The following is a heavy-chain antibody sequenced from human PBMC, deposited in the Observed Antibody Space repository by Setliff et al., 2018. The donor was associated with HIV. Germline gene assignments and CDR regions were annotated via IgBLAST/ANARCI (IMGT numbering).Heavy chain of an antibody. D-gene: IGHD3-22*01. V-gene: IGHV1-69*13. CDR3: ARDRIPSKWLLESDY. Sequence: ASVKVSCKASGGTFSSYAISWVRQAPGQGLEWMGGIIPIFGTANYAQKFQGRVTITADESTSTVYMELSSLRSDDTALYYCARDRIPSKWLLESDYWGQGTLVTVSS. J-gene: IGHJ4*02. CDR2: IIPIFGTA. CDR1: GGTFSSYA.